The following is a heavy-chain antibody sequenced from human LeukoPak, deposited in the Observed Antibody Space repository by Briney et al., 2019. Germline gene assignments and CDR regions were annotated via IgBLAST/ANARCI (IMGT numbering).Heavy chain of an antibody. V-gene: IGHV4-31*03. CDR2: IYYSGST. Sequence: SETLSLTCTVSGGSISSGGYYWSWIRQHPGKGLEWIGYIYYSGSTYYNPSLKSRVTISVDTSKDQFSLKLSSVTAADTAVYYCARAVWGYGGNSVRAGNWFDPWGQGTLVTVSS. J-gene: IGHJ5*02. CDR1: GGSISSGGYY. D-gene: IGHD3-16*01. CDR3: ARAVWGYGGNSVRAGNWFDP.